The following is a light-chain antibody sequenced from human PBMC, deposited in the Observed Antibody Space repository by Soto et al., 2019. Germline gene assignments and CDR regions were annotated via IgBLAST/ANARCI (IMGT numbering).Light chain of an antibody. Sequence: QSVLTQPPSASGSPGQSVTISCTGTSSDIGTYDYVSWYQHLPDKAPKLIIYEVSKRPSGVPDRFSGSKSGNTASLTVSGLQAEDEGDYYCSSYVGSNNFYVFGTGTKVTVL. CDR3: SSYVGSNNFYV. J-gene: IGLJ1*01. V-gene: IGLV2-8*01. CDR1: SSDIGTYDY. CDR2: EVS.